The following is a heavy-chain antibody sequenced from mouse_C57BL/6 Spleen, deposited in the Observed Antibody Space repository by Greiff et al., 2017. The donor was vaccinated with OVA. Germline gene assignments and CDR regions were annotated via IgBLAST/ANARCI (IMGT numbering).Heavy chain of an antibody. V-gene: IGHV1-69*01. CDR1: GYTFTSYW. D-gene: IGHD1-1*01. CDR3: ARGYYGSSNYAMDY. Sequence: VQLQQPGAELVMPGASVKLSCKASGYTFTSYWMHWVKQRPGQGLEWIGEIDPSDSYTNSNQKFKGKSTLTVDKSSSTAYMQLSSLTSEDSAVYYCARGYYGSSNYAMDYWGQGTSVTVSS. J-gene: IGHJ4*01. CDR2: IDPSDSYT.